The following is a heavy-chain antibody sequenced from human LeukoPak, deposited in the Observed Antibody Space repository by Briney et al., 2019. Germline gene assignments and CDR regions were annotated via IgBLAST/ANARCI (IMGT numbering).Heavy chain of an antibody. CDR2: INHSGST. D-gene: IGHD3-22*01. CDR3: ARVPYYYDSSGYSRGIWFDP. Sequence: PSETLSLTCAVYGGSFSGYYWSWIRPPPRKGLGWIGEINHSGSTNYHPSLKSRVTISVDTSKNQFSLKLSSVTAADTAVYYCARVPYYYDSSGYSRGIWFDPWGQGTLVTVSS. CDR1: GGSFSGYY. V-gene: IGHV4-34*01. J-gene: IGHJ5*02.